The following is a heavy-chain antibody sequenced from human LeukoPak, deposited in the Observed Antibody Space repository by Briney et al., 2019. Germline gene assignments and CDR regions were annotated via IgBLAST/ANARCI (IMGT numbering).Heavy chain of an antibody. D-gene: IGHD4-17*01. CDR2: IIVGSGAT. V-gene: IGHV1-58*01. J-gene: IGHJ3*01. CDR3: AAELYGVYTDCCTFHL. CDR1: GFTFSTSA. Sequence: SVKVSRKTSGFTFSTSAVQWVRQARGQRLEWIGWIIVGSGATNYAQSLQGRFTITRDMSTNTAYMELSSLGSEDSAVYYCAAELYGVYTDCCTFHLWGQGTLVTVSS.